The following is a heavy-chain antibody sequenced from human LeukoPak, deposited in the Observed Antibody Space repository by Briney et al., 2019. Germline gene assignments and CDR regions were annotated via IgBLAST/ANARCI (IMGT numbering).Heavy chain of an antibody. CDR3: ARDDVAWNDVHWFDP. J-gene: IGHJ5*02. V-gene: IGHV3-21*01. CDR2: IRSTGSSI. D-gene: IGHD1-1*01. Sequence: PGGSLRLSCAASGFTFSYYTMSWVRQAPGKGLEWVSSIRSTGSSIYYADSVKGRFTLSRDNAKNSLYLQMSSLRVEDTAVYYCARDDVAWNDVHWFDPWGQGTLVTVSS. CDR1: GFTFSYYT.